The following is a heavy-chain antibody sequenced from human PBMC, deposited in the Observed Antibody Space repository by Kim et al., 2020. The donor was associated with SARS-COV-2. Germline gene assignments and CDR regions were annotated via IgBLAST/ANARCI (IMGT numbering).Heavy chain of an antibody. CDR3: ARENVVVPAAIRPQKNFDY. CDR2: ISAYNGNT. Sequence: ASVKVSCKASGYTFTSYGISWVRQAPGQGLEWMGWISAYNGNTNYAQKLQGRVTMTTDTSTSTAYMELRSLRSDDTAVYYCARENVVVPAAIRPQKNFDYWGQGTLVTVSS. CDR1: GYTFTSYG. V-gene: IGHV1-18*01. D-gene: IGHD2-2*02. J-gene: IGHJ4*02.